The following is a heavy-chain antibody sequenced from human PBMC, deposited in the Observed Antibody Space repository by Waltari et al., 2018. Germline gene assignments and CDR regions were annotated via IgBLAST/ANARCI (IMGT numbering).Heavy chain of an antibody. CDR2: VSYSGTT. D-gene: IGHD5-12*01. J-gene: IGHJ3*01. CDR3: ATYIGASVGTAAFDV. CDR1: GVSITSNSHS. Sequence: QLQLQESGPRLVRPSETLSLICRVSGVSITSNSHSWAWLRQSPGQGLEWIGTVSYSGTTYISPSLKSRVSVSRDTSKNQVSLILGSVTAADMAVYYCATYIGASVGTAAFDVWGQGTMVTVSS. V-gene: IGHV4-39*01.